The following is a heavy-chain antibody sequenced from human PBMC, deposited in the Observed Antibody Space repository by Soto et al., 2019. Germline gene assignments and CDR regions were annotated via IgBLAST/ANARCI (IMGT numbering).Heavy chain of an antibody. D-gene: IGHD3-22*01. CDR1: GYTFTSYG. V-gene: IGHV1-18*01. J-gene: IGHJ4*02. Sequence: QVQLVQSGAEVKKPGASVKVSCKASGYTFTSYGISWVRQAPGQGLEWMGWISAYNGNTNYAQKLQGRVTMTTDTSTSTAYMELRSLRSDDTAVYNCARDPHYYDSSGYYYSGGFDYWGQGTLVTVSS. CDR2: ISAYNGNT. CDR3: ARDPHYYDSSGYYYSGGFDY.